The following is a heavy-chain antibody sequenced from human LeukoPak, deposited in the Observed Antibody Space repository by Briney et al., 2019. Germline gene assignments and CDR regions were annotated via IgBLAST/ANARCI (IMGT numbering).Heavy chain of an antibody. CDR3: AKDTGTFYYDNSGYWGYYFDY. J-gene: IGHJ4*02. D-gene: IGHD3-22*01. V-gene: IGHV3-23*01. CDR2: NSGSVGSST. Sequence: GALRLSCAASGFTFSTYAMSWVRQAPGKGLEWVSSNSGSVGSSTYYADSVKGRFTISRDNSKNTLVLQMNGLRAEDTAVYYCAKDTGTFYYDNSGYWGYYFDYWGQGILVTVSS. CDR1: GFTFSTYA.